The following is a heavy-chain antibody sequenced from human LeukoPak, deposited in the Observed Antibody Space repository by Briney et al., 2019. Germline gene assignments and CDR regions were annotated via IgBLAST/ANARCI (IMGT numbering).Heavy chain of an antibody. J-gene: IGHJ4*02. CDR3: ARRRIAVALYYFDY. CDR1: GGSFSGYY. V-gene: IGHV4-34*01. D-gene: IGHD6-19*01. Sequence: PSEILSLTCAVYGGSFSGYYWSWIRQPPGKGLEWIGEINHSGSTNYNPSLKSRVTISVDTSKNQFSLKLSSVTAADTAVYYCARRRIAVALYYFDYWGQGTLVTVSS. CDR2: INHSGST.